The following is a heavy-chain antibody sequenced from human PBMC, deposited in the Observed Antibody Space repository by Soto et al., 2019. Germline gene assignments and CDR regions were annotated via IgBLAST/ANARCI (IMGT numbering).Heavy chain of an antibody. CDR3: AKSPSSKTALAGTPLTYFDYYMDG. J-gene: IGHJ6*03. V-gene: IGHV3-23*01. CDR2: ISGSGGNT. D-gene: IGHD6-19*01. CDR1: GLTFSSYA. Sequence: EVQLLESGGGLVQPGGSLRLSCAASGLTFSSYAVSWVRQAPGTGLEWVSSISGSGGNTYYADSGRGRFTISRDNSKNTLYLEMNSLRAEDTAIYFCAKSPSSKTALAGTPLTYFDYYMDGWGKGPAVTVSS.